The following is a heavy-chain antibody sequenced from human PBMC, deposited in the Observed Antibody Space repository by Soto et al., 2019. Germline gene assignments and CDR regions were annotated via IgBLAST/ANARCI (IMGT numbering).Heavy chain of an antibody. CDR3: VPLHPSEITGRPGMDV. CDR1: AGTFIRYA. V-gene: IGHV1-69*01. D-gene: IGHD6-6*01. Sequence: QVQLVQSGAEVKKPGSSVKVSCKASAGTFIRYAISWVRQAPGQGLEWMGGVIPMFAITNYAQKFQGRITITADESTSTGYMELSSLRSEDTAVYYCVPLHPSEITGRPGMDVWGQGTTVTVSS. J-gene: IGHJ6*02. CDR2: VIPMFAIT.